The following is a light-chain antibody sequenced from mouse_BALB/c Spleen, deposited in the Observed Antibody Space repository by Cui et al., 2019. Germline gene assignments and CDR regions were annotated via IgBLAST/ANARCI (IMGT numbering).Light chain of an antibody. CDR3: QHYCGIPYT. CDR1: ENIYSN. CDR2: AAT. Sequence: DGQMTQSPASLSVSAAETGSITCRANENIYSNLAWYQQKQGKPPQLLVYAATNLADGVPARFSGSGSGTQFSLKINRLQAEDFGSYYCQHYCGIPYTFGGGTKLEIK. V-gene: IGKV12-46*01. J-gene: IGKJ2*01.